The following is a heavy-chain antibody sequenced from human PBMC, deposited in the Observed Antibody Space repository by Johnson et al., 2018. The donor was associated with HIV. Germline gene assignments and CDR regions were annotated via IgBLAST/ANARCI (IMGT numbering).Heavy chain of an antibody. Sequence: QMQLVESGGGLVQSGGSLRLSCAAPGFNFSNYSMHWVRQAPGKGLEWVAVISYDGSNKYYADSVKGRFTISRDNSKNTLYLQMNSLRAEDTAVYYCARDTSGEGRAFDIWGQGAMVTVSS. CDR2: ISYDGSNK. D-gene: IGHD3-10*01. J-gene: IGHJ3*02. CDR1: GFNFSNYS. V-gene: IGHV3-30*04. CDR3: ARDTSGEGRAFDI.